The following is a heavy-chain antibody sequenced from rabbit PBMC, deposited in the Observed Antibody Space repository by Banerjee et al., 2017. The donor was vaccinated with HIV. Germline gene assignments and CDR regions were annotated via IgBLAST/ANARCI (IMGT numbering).Heavy chain of an antibody. CDR3: ARDQAGIAGWGDVWL. V-gene: IGHV1S45*01. J-gene: IGHJ4*01. CDR2: INSSSRNV. D-gene: IGHD4-1*01. CDR1: GFSFSNKYV. Sequence: QEQLEESGGDLVKPEGSLTITCTASGFSFSNKYVMCWVRQAPGKGLEWIGCINSSSRNVVYASWATGRFTISKTPSATVTLQMTSLTAADTGTYLCARDQAGIAGWGDVWLWGQATVVT.